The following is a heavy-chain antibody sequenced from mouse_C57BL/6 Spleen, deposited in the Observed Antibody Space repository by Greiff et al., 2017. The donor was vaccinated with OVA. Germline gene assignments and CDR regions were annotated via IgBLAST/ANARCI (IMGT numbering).Heavy chain of an antibody. CDR2: IYPSDSET. J-gene: IGHJ1*03. CDR3: VRGNYGYFDV. V-gene: IGHV1-61*01. CDR1: GYTFTSYW. D-gene: IGHD2-1*01. Sequence: VQLQQPGAELVRPGSSVKLSCKASGYTFTSYWMDWVKQRPGQGLEWIGNIYPSDSETHYNQKFKDKATLTVDKSSSTAYMQLSSLTSEDSAVYYCVRGNYGYFDVWGTGTTVTVSS.